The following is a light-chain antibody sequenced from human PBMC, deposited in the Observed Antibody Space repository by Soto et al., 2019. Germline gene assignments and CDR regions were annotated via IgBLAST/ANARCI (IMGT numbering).Light chain of an antibody. Sequence: EIVMTQSPATLSVSPGERATLSCRASQSVSSNLGWYQHKPGQAPRLLIYGVSTRATGIPARFSGSGSGTEFTLTISSLQSEDFAVYYCQQYDNWPTWTFGQGTKVEIK. J-gene: IGKJ1*01. CDR3: QQYDNWPTWT. CDR2: GVS. V-gene: IGKV3-15*01. CDR1: QSVSSN.